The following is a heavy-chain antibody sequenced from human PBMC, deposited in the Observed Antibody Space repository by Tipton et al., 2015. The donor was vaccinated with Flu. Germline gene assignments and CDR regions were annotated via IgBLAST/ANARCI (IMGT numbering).Heavy chain of an antibody. J-gene: IGHJ6*02. CDR3: SRHLGYCSGGSCYDYYGMDV. V-gene: IGHV2-5*02. CDR2: IYWDDDK. Sequence: LVKPTQTLTLTCTLSGFSLSTSGVGVGWIRQPPGKALEWLAVIYWDDDKRYSPSLRSRLTITKDTSKNQVVLALTNMDPVDTATYYCSRHLGYCSGGSCYDYYGMDVWGQGTTVTVSS. D-gene: IGHD2-15*01. CDR1: GFSLSTSGVG.